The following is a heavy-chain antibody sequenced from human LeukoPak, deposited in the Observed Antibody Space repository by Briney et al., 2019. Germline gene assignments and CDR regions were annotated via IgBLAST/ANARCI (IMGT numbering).Heavy chain of an antibody. Sequence: SETLSLTCTVSGGSISSYYWSWIRQAPGKGLEWIGYIYYSGSTNYDPSLKSRVTISVDASKNQFSLKLSSVTAADTALYYCARVPYYYDSSGYYYDYWGQGTLVTVSS. D-gene: IGHD3-22*01. J-gene: IGHJ4*02. CDR2: IYYSGST. V-gene: IGHV4-59*01. CDR3: ARVPYYYDSSGYYYDY. CDR1: GGSISSYY.